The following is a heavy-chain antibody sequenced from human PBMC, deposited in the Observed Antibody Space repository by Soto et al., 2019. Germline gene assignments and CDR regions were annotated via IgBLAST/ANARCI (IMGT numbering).Heavy chain of an antibody. CDR3: ARPANTVADHFDL. V-gene: IGHV5-51*01. CDR1: GYTFIIYW. D-gene: IGHD4-17*01. J-gene: IGHJ4*02. CDR2: IYPSDSDT. Sequence: LKISCQVSGYTFIIYWIGWVRQMPGKGLEWMGIIYPSDSDTRYSPSFQGQVTISADQSINTAYLQWDSLKASDTAIYYCARPANTVADHFDLWGQGTPVTVSS.